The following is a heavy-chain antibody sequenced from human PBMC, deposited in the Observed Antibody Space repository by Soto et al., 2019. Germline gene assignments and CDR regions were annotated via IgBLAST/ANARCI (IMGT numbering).Heavy chain of an antibody. Sequence: LSLTCTVSGGSISSSSYYWGWIRQPPGKGLEWIGSIYYSGSTYYNPSLKSRVTISVDTSKNQFSLKLSSVTAADTAVYYCARHSLPFLVVPAAIDNWFDPWGQGTLVTSPQ. D-gene: IGHD2-2*02. CDR1: GGSISSSSYY. J-gene: IGHJ5*02. CDR3: ARHSLPFLVVPAAIDNWFDP. CDR2: IYYSGST. V-gene: IGHV4-39*01.